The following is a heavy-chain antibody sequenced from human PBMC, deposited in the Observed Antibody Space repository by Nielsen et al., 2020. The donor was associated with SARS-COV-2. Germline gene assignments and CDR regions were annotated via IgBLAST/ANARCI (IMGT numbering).Heavy chain of an antibody. Sequence: GGSLRLSCAASGFTFSNYWMTWVRQAPGKGLERVANIKQDGSEKYYVDSVKGRFTISRDDAKNSLYLQMNSLRAEDTAVYYCARALRTSGSNYGGVFDYWGQGTLVTVSS. D-gene: IGHD1-26*01. V-gene: IGHV3-7*04. CDR3: ARALRTSGSNYGGVFDY. J-gene: IGHJ4*02. CDR1: GFTFSNYW. CDR2: IKQDGSEK.